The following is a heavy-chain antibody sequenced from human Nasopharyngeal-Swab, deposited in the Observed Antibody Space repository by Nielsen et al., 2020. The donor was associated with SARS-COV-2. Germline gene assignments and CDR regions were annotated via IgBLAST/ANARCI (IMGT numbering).Heavy chain of an antibody. D-gene: IGHD2-21*02. CDR1: GGTFSSYA. Sequence: ASVKVSCKASGGTFSSYAISWVRQAPGQGLEWMGWISAYNGNTNYAQKLQGRVTMTTDTSTSTAYMELRSLRSDDTAVYYCARLYCGGDCSYYYYGMDVWGQGTTVTVSS. J-gene: IGHJ6*02. CDR3: ARLYCGGDCSYYYYGMDV. V-gene: IGHV1-18*01. CDR2: ISAYNGNT.